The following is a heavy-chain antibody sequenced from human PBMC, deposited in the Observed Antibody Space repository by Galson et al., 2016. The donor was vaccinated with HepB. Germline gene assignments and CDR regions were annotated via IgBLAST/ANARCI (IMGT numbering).Heavy chain of an antibody. V-gene: IGHV3-53*01. CDR1: GFTVSSRY. J-gene: IGHJ4*02. D-gene: IGHD4-17*01. CDR2: IYSAGSA. CDR3: ARGHDYGDYLAT. Sequence: SLRLSCAASGFTVSSRYMSWVRQAPGKGLEWVSAIYSAGSAYYADSVKGRFTIPRDEFENTLYLQMNSLRADDTALYYCARGHDYGDYLATWGQGSLVIVSS.